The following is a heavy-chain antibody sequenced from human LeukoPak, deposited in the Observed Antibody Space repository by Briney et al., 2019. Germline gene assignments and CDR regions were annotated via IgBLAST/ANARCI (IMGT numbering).Heavy chain of an antibody. V-gene: IGHV1-18*01. CDR3: ARDPSLAGAGIGLFDY. CDR2: ISGYNGNP. CDR1: GYTFTNYG. Sequence: ASVKVSCKPSGYTFTNYGISWVRQAPGQGLEWMGWISGYNGNPRYAQKVQGRVTMTTDTSTNTAYMEVNSLRSDDTAIYYCARDPSLAGAGIGLFDYWGQGTLVIVSS. D-gene: IGHD6-13*01. J-gene: IGHJ4*02.